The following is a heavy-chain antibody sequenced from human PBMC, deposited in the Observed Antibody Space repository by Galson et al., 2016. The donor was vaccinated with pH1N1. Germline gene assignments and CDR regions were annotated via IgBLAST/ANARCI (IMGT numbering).Heavy chain of an antibody. J-gene: IGHJ4*02. Sequence: ASGFTFSNYAMSWVRQAPGKGLEWVSGFSGSTALYADSVKDRFTISRDNLQNTFYLQMNSLRAEDTAIYYCTRDAWGWLFDSWGQGTLVTVSS. V-gene: IGHV3-23*01. CDR3: TRDAWGWLFDS. D-gene: IGHD3-16*01. CDR2: FSGSTA. CDR1: GFTFSNYA.